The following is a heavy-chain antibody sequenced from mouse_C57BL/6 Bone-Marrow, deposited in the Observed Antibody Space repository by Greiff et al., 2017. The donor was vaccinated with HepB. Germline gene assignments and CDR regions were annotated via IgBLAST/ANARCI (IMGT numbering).Heavy chain of an antibody. J-gene: IGHJ1*03. Sequence: VKLQQSGAELVKPGASVKLSCKASGYTFTSYWMHWVKQRPGRGLEWIGRIDPNSGGTKYNEKFKSKATLTVDKPSSTAYMQLSSLTSEDSAVYYCASPNYGSSYSYWYFDVWGTGTTVTVSS. V-gene: IGHV1-72*01. CDR3: ASPNYGSSYSYWYFDV. CDR2: IDPNSGGT. CDR1: GYTFTSYW. D-gene: IGHD1-1*01.